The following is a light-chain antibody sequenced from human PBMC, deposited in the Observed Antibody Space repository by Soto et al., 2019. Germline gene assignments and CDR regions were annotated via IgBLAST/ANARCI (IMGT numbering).Light chain of an antibody. Sequence: IVLSQSPGTLSLSKGVRATLSCRVSQTVSSDSLAWDQQHPGQAPRLLNFGASTRAAGFPDWFSGSRSGTDFTLTISRLEPEDFAVYYCKQYGSSPRTFGQGTMVDVK. CDR3: KQYGSSPRT. V-gene: IGKV3-20*01. J-gene: IGKJ1*01. CDR2: GAS. CDR1: QTVSSDS.